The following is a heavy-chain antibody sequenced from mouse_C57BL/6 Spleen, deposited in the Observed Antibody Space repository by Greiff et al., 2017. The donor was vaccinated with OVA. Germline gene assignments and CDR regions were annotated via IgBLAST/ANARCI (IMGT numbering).Heavy chain of an antibody. Sequence: QVQLQQPGAELVKPGASVKLSCKASGYTFTSYWMQWVKQRPGQGLEWIGEIDPSDSYTNYNQKFKGKATLTVDTSSSTAYMQLSSLTSEDSAVYYCARSTVVATGYWGQGTTLTVSS. D-gene: IGHD1-1*01. V-gene: IGHV1-50*01. CDR2: IDPSDSYT. CDR1: GYTFTSYW. J-gene: IGHJ2*01. CDR3: ARSTVVATGY.